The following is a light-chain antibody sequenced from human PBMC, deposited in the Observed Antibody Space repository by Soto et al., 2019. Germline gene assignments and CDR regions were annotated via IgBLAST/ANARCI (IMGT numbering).Light chain of an antibody. CDR1: SSDVGGYNY. CDR3: SSYTSSSGYV. CDR2: DVS. Sequence: QSVLTQPASVSGSPGQSITISCTGTSSDVGGYNYVSWYQQHPGKAPKLMIYDVSNRPSGVSNRFSGSKSGNTASLTISGLQAEDEAEYYCSSYTSSSGYVFGTGTKVTVL. J-gene: IGLJ1*01. V-gene: IGLV2-14*01.